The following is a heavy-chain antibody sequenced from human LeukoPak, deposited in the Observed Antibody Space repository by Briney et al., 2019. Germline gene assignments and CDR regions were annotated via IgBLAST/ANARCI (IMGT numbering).Heavy chain of an antibody. D-gene: IGHD2-2*01. Sequence: GGTLRLSCAASGNYWIHWVRQAPGKGLVWVSHINGDGSWTSYADSVKGRFTISKDNAKNPVYLQMKNLRAEDTAVYYCVSFYETYRGRGTLVTVSS. J-gene: IGHJ4*02. CDR2: INGDGSWT. CDR3: VSFYETY. V-gene: IGHV3-74*01. CDR1: GNYW.